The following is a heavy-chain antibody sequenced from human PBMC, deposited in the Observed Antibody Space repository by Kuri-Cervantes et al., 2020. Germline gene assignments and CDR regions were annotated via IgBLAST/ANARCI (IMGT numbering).Heavy chain of an antibody. CDR2: ISYDGSNK. J-gene: IGHJ4*02. CDR1: GFTFSSYG. CDR3: ARDPITIFGVVTHGSDY. Sequence: GESLKISCAASGFTFSSYGMHWVRQAPGKGLEWVAVISYDGSNKYYADSVKGRFTISRDDSKNTLYLQMNSLRAEDTAVYYCARDPITIFGVVTHGSDYWGQGTLVTVSS. D-gene: IGHD3-3*01. V-gene: IGHV3-30*03.